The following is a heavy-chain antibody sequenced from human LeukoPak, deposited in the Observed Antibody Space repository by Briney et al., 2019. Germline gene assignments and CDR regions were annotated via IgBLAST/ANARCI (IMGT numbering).Heavy chain of an antibody. J-gene: IGHJ1*01. CDR3: ARGIAAAGPEYFQH. V-gene: IGHV1-69*05. D-gene: IGHD6-13*01. Sequence: SVKVSCKASGGTFSSYAISWVRQAPGQGLEWMGGIIPIFGTANYAQKFQGRVTITTDESTSTAYMELSSLRSEDTAVYYCARGIAAAGPEYFQHWGQGTLVTVSS. CDR1: GGTFSSYA. CDR2: IIPIFGTA.